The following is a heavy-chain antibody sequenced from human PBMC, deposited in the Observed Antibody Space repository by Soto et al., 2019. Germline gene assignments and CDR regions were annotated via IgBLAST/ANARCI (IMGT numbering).Heavy chain of an antibody. CDR2: ISSSSSTI. Sequence: PGGSVRLSCAASGFTFSSYSMNWVRQAPGKGLEWVSYISSSSSTIYYADSVKGRFTISRDNAKNSLYLQMNSLRAEDMAVYYCARDRVPAAQIAFDYWGQGTLVTVSS. D-gene: IGHD2-2*01. CDR3: ARDRVPAAQIAFDY. V-gene: IGHV3-48*01. J-gene: IGHJ4*02. CDR1: GFTFSSYS.